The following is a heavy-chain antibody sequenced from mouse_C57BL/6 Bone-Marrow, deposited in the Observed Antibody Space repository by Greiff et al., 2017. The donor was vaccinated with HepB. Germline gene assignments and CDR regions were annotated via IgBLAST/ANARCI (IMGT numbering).Heavy chain of an antibody. CDR2: INPDSSTI. V-gene: IGHV4-1*01. CDR3: ARRDMGSNYLGYAMDY. Sequence: EVQLVESGGGLVQPGGSLKLSCAASGIDFSRYWMSWVRRAPGKGLEWIGEINPDSSTINYAPSLKDKFIISRDNAKNTLYLQMSKVRSEDTALYYCARRDMGSNYLGYAMDYWGQGTSVTVSS. J-gene: IGHJ4*01. CDR1: GIDFSRYW. D-gene: IGHD2-5*01.